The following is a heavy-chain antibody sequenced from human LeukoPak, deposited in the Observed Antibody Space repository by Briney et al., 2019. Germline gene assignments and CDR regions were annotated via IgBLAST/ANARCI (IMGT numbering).Heavy chain of an antibody. CDR1: GGSIGGYF. CDR3: ARVRDYYYDNCGYYDY. D-gene: IGHD3-22*01. J-gene: IGHJ4*02. Sequence: SETLSLTCTVSGGSIGGYFWTWIRQAPGKGLEWIGHIYYSGNTNYDPSLKNRVSISVDTSKNQISLKLTSVTSADTAKYYCARVRDYYYDNCGYYDYWGQGALVTVSS. V-gene: IGHV4-59*01. CDR2: IYYSGNT.